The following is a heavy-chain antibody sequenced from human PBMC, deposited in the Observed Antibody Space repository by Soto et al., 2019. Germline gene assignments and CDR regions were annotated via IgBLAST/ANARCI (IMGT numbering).Heavy chain of an antibody. Sequence: QVQLVESGGDLVKPGGSLRLSCAASGFTFGNYYMSWIPQTPGKGLEWVSYLTPSGNATEYADSVRGRFTISRDKNKNSLYLQMKSLRVEDTGVYYCARAIRGYGAYGGYLGQGTLVTVSS. J-gene: IGHJ4*02. V-gene: IGHV3-11*04. CDR1: GFTFGNYY. D-gene: IGHD5-12*01. CDR2: LTPSGNAT. CDR3: ARAIRGYGAYGGY.